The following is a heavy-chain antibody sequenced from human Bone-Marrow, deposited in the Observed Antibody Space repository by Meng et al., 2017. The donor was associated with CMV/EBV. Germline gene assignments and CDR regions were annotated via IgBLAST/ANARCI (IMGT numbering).Heavy chain of an antibody. CDR1: GYVFTAYE. J-gene: IGHJ4*02. CDR2: IHPSSGAT. V-gene: IGHV1-2*02. Sequence: ASVKVSCKASGYVFTAYEIHWVRQAPGQGLQWMGRIHPSSGATKYARKFQGRVTMTWDSSTTTAYMELGSLTFDDTAVFYCAREVYSSPYYFDYWGQGTLVTVSS. D-gene: IGHD3-22*01. CDR3: AREVYSSPYYFDY.